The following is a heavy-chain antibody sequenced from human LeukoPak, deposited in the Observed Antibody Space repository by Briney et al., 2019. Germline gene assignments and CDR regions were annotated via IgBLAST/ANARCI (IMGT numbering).Heavy chain of an antibody. CDR1: GFTVSSNY. CDR2: IYSGGST. CDR3: ARTRTDKVVAATPGVGYFDY. V-gene: IGHV3-66*01. J-gene: IGHJ4*02. D-gene: IGHD2-15*01. Sequence: GGSLRLSCAASGFTVSSNYMSWVRQAPGKGLEWVSVIYSGGSTYYADSVKGRFTISRDNSKNTLYLQMNSLRDEDTAVYYCARTRTDKVVAATPGVGYFDYWGQGTLVTVSS.